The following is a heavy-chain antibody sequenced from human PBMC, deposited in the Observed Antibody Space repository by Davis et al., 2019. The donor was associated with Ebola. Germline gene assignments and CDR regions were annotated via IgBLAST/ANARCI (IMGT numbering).Heavy chain of an antibody. CDR2: IYPGDSDT. D-gene: IGHD4-17*01. CDR3: ARHRPYGDYAIDY. CDR1: GYSFTNYW. V-gene: IGHV5-51*01. Sequence: GESLKISCKGSGYSFTNYWIGWVRQMPGKGLEWLGIIYPGDSDTRYSPSFQGQVTISADKSITTAYLQWTSLKASDTAMYYCARHRPYGDYAIDYWGQGTLVTVSS. J-gene: IGHJ4*02.